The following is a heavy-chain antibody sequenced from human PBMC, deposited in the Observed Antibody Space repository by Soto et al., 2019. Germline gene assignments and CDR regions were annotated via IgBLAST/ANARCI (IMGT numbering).Heavy chain of an antibody. CDR3: AREGNTAMVIPYHGMDV. Sequence: AASVKVSCKASGYTFTSYYMHWVRQAPGQGLEWMGIINPSGGSTSYAQKFQGRVTMTRDTSTSTVYMELSSLRSEDTAVYYCAREGNTAMVIPYHGMDVWGQGTTVTVSS. CDR2: INPSGGST. D-gene: IGHD5-18*01. J-gene: IGHJ6*02. V-gene: IGHV1-46*01. CDR1: GYTFTSYY.